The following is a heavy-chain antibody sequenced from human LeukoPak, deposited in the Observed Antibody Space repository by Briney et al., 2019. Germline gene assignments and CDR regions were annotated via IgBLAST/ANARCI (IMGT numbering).Heavy chain of an antibody. V-gene: IGHV3-9*01. CDR2: ISWNSGSI. Sequence: GGSLRLSCAASGFTFDDYAMHWVRQAPGKGLEWVSGISWNSGSIGYADSVKGRFTISRDNSKNTLYLQMNSLRAEDTAVYYCAKGKIAVAGIYYFDYWGQGTLVTVSS. CDR3: AKGKIAVAGIYYFDY. J-gene: IGHJ4*02. D-gene: IGHD6-19*01. CDR1: GFTFDDYA.